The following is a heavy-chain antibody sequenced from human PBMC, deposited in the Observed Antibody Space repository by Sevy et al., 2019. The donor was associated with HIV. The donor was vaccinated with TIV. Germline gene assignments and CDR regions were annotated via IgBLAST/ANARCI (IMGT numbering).Heavy chain of an antibody. CDR1: GYSFTSYW. V-gene: IGHV5-51*01. Sequence: GESLKISCKGSGYSFTSYWIGWVRQMPGKGLEWMGIIYPGDSDTRYSPSFRGQVTISADKSISTAYLRWSSLKASDTAMYYCARHKVLPRVIPILDFAYWGQGTLVSASS. CDR3: ARHKVLPRVIPILDFAY. J-gene: IGHJ4*02. D-gene: IGHD3-3*01. CDR2: IYPGDSDT.